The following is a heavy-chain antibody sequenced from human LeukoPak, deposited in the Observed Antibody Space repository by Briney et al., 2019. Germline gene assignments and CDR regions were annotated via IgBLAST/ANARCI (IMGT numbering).Heavy chain of an antibody. Sequence: ASVKVSCKASGYTFTSYYMHWVRQAPGQGLEWMGIINPSGGSTSYAQKFQGRVTMTRDTSTSTVYMELSSLRSEDTAVYYCAREGYCSGGSCYPFDAFDIWGQGTMVTVSS. CDR1: GYTFTSYY. J-gene: IGHJ3*02. D-gene: IGHD2-15*01. CDR2: INPSGGST. V-gene: IGHV1-46*01. CDR3: AREGYCSGGSCYPFDAFDI.